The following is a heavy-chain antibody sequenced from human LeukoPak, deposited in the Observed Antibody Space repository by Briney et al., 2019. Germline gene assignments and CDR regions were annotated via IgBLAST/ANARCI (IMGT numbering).Heavy chain of an antibody. CDR2: INHSGST. J-gene: IGHJ6*03. CDR1: GGSFSGYY. CDR3: ARVPSRRGYCSSTSCRIPYYYYYMDV. V-gene: IGHV4-34*01. D-gene: IGHD2-2*01. Sequence: PSDTLSLTCAVYGGSFSGYYWSWIRQPPGKGLEWIGEINHSGSTNYNPSLKSRVTISVDTSKNQLSLKLSSVTAADTAVYYCARVPSRRGYCSSTSCRIPYYYYYMDVWGKGTTVTVSS.